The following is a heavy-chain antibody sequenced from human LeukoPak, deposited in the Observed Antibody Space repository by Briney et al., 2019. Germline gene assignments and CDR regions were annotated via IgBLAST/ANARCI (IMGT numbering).Heavy chain of an antibody. CDR1: GFTFSSYA. V-gene: IGHV3-23*01. D-gene: IGHD3-22*01. Sequence: GGSLRLSCAASGFTFSSYAMSWVRQAPGKGLEWVSGMSGSGGSTNYADSVKGRFTISRDNSKNTLYLQMKSLRAEDTAVYYCARDWYYYDSSGYYVAGGNAFDIWGQGTMVTVSS. J-gene: IGHJ3*02. CDR2: MSGSGGST. CDR3: ARDWYYYDSSGYYVAGGNAFDI.